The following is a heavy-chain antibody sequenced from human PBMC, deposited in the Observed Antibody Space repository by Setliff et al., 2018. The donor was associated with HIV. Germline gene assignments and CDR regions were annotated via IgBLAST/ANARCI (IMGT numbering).Heavy chain of an antibody. J-gene: IGHJ4*02. CDR2: IWYDGSNK. CDR1: GFTFSTHA. D-gene: IGHD1-26*01. V-gene: IGHV3-33*01. Sequence: GGSLRLSCGASGFTFSTHAMHWVRQAPGKALEWVAYIWYDGSNKYYADSVKGRFTISRDNSKNTLTMVMNSLRAEDTAMYYCVRDYVRPGTVGTTSPLDNWGQGTLVTVSS. CDR3: VRDYVRPGTVGTTSPLDN.